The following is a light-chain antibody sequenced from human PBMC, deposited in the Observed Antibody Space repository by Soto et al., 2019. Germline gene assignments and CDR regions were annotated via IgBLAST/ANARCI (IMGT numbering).Light chain of an antibody. CDR1: ISYVGGYNY. CDR3: QSYDSSLSGYV. J-gene: IGLJ1*01. Sequence: SALSPPSAVSGSPGQSITISCTGTISYVGGYNYVSWYQLHPGIAPKLMIYEASNRPSGVSNRFSGSKSGNTASLTISGLQADDEADYYCQSYDSSLSGYVFGTGTKVT. V-gene: IGLV2-14*01. CDR2: EAS.